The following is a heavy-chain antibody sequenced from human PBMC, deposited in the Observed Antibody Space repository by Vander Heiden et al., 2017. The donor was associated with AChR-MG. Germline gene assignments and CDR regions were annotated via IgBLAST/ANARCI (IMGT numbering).Heavy chain of an antibody. J-gene: IGHJ6*02. V-gene: IGHV1-8*01. CDR2: MNPNSGNT. D-gene: IGHD6-6*01. Sequence: QVQLVQSGAEVKKPGASVKVSCKAPGYTFTSYDINWVRQATGQGLEWMGWMNPNSGNTGYAQKFQGRVTMTRNTSISTAYMELSSLRSEDTAVYYCASFPGARRNNYYYYYYGMDVWGQGTTVTVSS. CDR1: GYTFTSYD. CDR3: ASFPGARRNNYYYYYYGMDV.